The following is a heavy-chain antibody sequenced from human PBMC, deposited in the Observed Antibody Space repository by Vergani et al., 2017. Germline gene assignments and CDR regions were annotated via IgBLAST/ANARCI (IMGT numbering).Heavy chain of an antibody. J-gene: IGHJ4*01. CDR2: IQFDGSNK. CDR1: GFTLSNYD. CDR3: AKDQFYNYQPNLGVAY. D-gene: IGHD1-20*01. Sequence: QVQLVESGGGVVQRGGSLRLSCATSGFTLSNYDMQWIRQGPGKGLEFVAFIQFDGSNKYYADSVKGRFTICRDNSKNTLYLQMNSLRAEDTAVYYCAKDQFYNYQPNLGVAYWSQETLVTVSP. V-gene: IGHV3-30*02.